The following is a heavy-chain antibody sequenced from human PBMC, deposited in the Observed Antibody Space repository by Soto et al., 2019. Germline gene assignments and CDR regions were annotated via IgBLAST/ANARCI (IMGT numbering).Heavy chain of an antibody. D-gene: IGHD6-13*01. CDR2: ISAYNGNK. J-gene: IGHJ4*02. Sequence: GASVKVSCKASGYTFTNYGISWVRQAPGQGLEWMGWISAYNGNKNYAQKLQGRVTMTTDTSTSTAYMELRSLRSDDTAVYYCARGRVAAAGIYYFDYWGQGTLVTVSS. V-gene: IGHV1-18*01. CDR3: ARGRVAAAGIYYFDY. CDR1: GYTFTNYG.